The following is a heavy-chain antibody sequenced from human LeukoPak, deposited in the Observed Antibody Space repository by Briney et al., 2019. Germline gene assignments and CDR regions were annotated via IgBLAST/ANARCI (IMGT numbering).Heavy chain of an antibody. CDR1: GFTFDDYT. CDR2: ISWDGGST. J-gene: IGHJ4*02. CDR3: ARFYDSSGYYFPFDY. V-gene: IGHV3-43*01. Sequence: PGGSLRLSCAASGFTFDDYTMHWVRQAPGKGLEWVSLISWDGGSTYFADSVKGRFTISRDNAKNSLYLQMNSLRAEDTAVYYCARFYDSSGYYFPFDYWGQGTLVTVSS. D-gene: IGHD3-22*01.